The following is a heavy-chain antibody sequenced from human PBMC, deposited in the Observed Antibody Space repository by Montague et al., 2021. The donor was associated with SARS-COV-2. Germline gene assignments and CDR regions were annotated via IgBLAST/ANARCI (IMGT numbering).Heavy chain of an antibody. CDR2: INYTGST. V-gene: IGHV4-59*01. J-gene: IGHJ4*02. CDR1: DDSITSYY. Sequence: SETLSLTCSVSDDSITSYYWSWIRQPPGKGLEWIGYINYTGSTXXNASLKSRVTISIDTSKNQFSLRLNSVTAADTAVYYCARGNYLDYWGQGTLVIVSS. CDR3: ARGNYLDY.